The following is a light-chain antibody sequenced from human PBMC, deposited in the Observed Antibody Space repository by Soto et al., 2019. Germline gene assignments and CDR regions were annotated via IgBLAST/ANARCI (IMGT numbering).Light chain of an antibody. V-gene: IGKV1-5*03. Sequence: DIQMTQSPSTLSASVGDRVTITCRASQSISSWLAWYQQKPGKAPKLLIYKASSLESGVPSRFSGIGSGTDFTLSISSLQPEDFATYYCQQDFNYPWTFGQGTKVDIK. CDR2: KAS. J-gene: IGKJ1*01. CDR1: QSISSW. CDR3: QQDFNYPWT.